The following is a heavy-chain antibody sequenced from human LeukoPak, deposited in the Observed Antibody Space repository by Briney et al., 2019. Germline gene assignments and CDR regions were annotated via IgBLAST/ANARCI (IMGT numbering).Heavy chain of an antibody. D-gene: IGHD6-19*01. Sequence: GGSLRLSCAASGFTFSSYSMNWVRQAPGKGLEWVSSISSSSSYIYYADSVKGRFTISRDNAKNSLYLQMNSLRAEDMAVYYCARAGIAVAGDDYWGQGTLVTVSS. J-gene: IGHJ4*02. CDR1: GFTFSSYS. V-gene: IGHV3-21*01. CDR2: ISSSSSYI. CDR3: ARAGIAVAGDDY.